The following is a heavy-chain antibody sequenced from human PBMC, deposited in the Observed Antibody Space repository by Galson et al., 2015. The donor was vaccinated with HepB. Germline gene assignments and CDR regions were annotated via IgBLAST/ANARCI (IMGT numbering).Heavy chain of an antibody. J-gene: IGHJ6*03. V-gene: IGHV1-46*01. D-gene: IGHD6-13*01. Sequence: SVKVSCKASGYTFTSYYMHWVRPAPGQGLEWMGIINPSGGSTSYAQKFQGRVTMTRDTSTSTVYMELSSLRSEDTAVYYCARAVRSSSWYTNYYYYYYMDVWGKGTTVTVSS. CDR3: ARAVRSSSWYTNYYYYYYMDV. CDR1: GYTFTSYY. CDR2: INPSGGST.